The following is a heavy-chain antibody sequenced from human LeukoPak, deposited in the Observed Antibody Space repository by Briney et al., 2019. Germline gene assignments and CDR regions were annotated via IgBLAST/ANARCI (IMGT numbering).Heavy chain of an antibody. D-gene: IGHD4-17*01. CDR1: GGSISSSSYY. V-gene: IGHV4-39*07. CDR3: ARDHYGDYVFGP. Sequence: SETLSLTCTVSGGSISSSSYYWGWIRQPPGKGLEWIGSIYYSGSTYYNPSLKSRVTISVDTSKNQFSLKLSSVTAADTAVYYCARDHYGDYVFGPWGQGTLVTVSS. CDR2: IYYSGST. J-gene: IGHJ5*02.